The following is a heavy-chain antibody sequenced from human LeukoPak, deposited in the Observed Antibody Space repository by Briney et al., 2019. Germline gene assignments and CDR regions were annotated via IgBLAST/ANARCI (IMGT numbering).Heavy chain of an antibody. Sequence: ASVKVSCKASGYIFTGHYMNWVRQVPGQGLEWMGRINPKTGGTNYAQNFQGRVTMTRDTSISTTYMELSGLRPDDTAVYYCARVGDGLNDAFDIWGQGTMVTVSS. J-gene: IGHJ3*02. D-gene: IGHD5-24*01. CDR2: INPKTGGT. CDR3: ARVGDGLNDAFDI. CDR1: GYIFTGHY. V-gene: IGHV1-2*06.